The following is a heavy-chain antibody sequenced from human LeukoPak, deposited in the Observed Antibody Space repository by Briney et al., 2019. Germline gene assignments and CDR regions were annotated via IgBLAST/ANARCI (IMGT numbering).Heavy chain of an antibody. CDR2: IYYSGST. D-gene: IGHD2-21*02. V-gene: IGHV4-30-4*01. CDR3: AKGRTYCGGDCYTDGGFDT. J-gene: IGHJ3*02. CDR1: GGSISSGDYY. Sequence: PSETLCLTCTVSGGSISSGDYYRSWIRQPPGKDLELIGYIYYSGSTYYNPSLKSRVTISVDTSKNQFSLKLSSVTAADTAVYYCAKGRTYCGGDCYTDGGFDTWGQGTMVTVSS.